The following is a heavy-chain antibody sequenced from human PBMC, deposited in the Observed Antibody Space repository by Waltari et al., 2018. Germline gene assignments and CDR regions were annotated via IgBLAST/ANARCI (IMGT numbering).Heavy chain of an antibody. CDR3: ARVSAYSSSWYVYYYYYGMDV. Sequence: EVQLVESGGGLVKPGGSLRLSCAASGFTFSSYSMNWVRQAPGKGLEWVSSISSSSSYIYYADSVKGRFTISRDNAKNSLYLQMNSLRAEDTAVYYCARVSAYSSSWYVYYYYYGMDVWGQGTTVTVSS. V-gene: IGHV3-21*01. CDR2: ISSSSSYI. CDR1: GFTFSSYS. D-gene: IGHD6-13*01. J-gene: IGHJ6*02.